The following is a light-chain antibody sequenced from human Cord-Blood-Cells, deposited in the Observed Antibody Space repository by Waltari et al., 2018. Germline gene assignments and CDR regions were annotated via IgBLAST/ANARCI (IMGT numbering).Light chain of an antibody. CDR1: NIGSKN. J-gene: IGLJ1*01. CDR2: RDS. V-gene: IGLV3-9*01. CDR3: QVWDSSFYV. Sequence: SYELTQPLSVSVALGQTARITCGGNNIGSKNVHWYQQKPGQAPVLVIYRDSNRPSGIPERFSGSNSGNTATLTISRAQAGDEADYYCQVWDSSFYVFGTGTQVTVL.